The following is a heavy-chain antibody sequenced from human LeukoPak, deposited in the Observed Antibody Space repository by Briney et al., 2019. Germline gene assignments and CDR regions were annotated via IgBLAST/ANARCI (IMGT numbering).Heavy chain of an antibody. CDR1: GFTFSSYA. CDR3: ATDRVRARPRYYFDY. CDR2: ISGSGGST. J-gene: IGHJ4*02. Sequence: GGSLRLSCAASGFTFSSYAMSWGRQAPGKGLEWVSAISGSGGSTYYADSVKGRFTISRDNSKNTLYLQMNSLRAEDTAVYYCATDRVRARPRYYFDYWGQGTLVTVSS. V-gene: IGHV3-23*01.